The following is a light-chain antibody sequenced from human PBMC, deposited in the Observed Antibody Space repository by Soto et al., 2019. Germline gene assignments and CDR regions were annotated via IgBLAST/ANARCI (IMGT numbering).Light chain of an antibody. V-gene: IGKV3-20*01. CDR3: QQSGSSPWT. CDR2: GAS. Sequence: EIVLTQSPGTLSLSPGERAALSCRASQSVRSNYLAWYQQKPGQAPRLLIYGASNRASGIPDRFSGSGSETDFTLTISRLEPEDFAIYYCQQSGSSPWTFGQGTKVEIK. J-gene: IGKJ1*01. CDR1: QSVRSNY.